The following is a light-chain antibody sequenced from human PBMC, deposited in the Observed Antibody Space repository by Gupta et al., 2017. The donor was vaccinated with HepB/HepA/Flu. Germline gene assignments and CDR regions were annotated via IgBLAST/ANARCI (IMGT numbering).Light chain of an antibody. CDR2: AAS. J-gene: IGKJ1*01. Sequence: AIRMTHSPSSISASTGDRVTITCRASQGISTYLAWYQQKPGKAPKLLIYAASTLQSGVPSRCSGSGSGTDFTLTVSGLQSEDFATYYCQHYYNYPRTFGQGTKVEIK. CDR1: QGISTY. V-gene: IGKV1-8*01. CDR3: QHYYNYPRT.